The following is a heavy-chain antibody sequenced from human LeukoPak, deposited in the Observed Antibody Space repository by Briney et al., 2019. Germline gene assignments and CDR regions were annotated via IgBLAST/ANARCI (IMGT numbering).Heavy chain of an antibody. V-gene: IGHV3-9*01. Sequence: PGGSLRLSCAASGFTFDDYAMHWVRQAPGKGLEWVSGISWNSGSIGYADSVKGRFTISRDNAKNSLYLQMNSLRAEDTALYYCAKRNYYDSYFDYWGQGTLVTVSS. CDR3: AKRNYYDSYFDY. CDR1: GFTFDDYA. J-gene: IGHJ4*02. D-gene: IGHD3-22*01. CDR2: ISWNSGSI.